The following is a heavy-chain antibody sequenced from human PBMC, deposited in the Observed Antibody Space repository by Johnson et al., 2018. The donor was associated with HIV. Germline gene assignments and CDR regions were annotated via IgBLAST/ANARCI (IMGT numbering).Heavy chain of an antibody. CDR2: IKQDGSEK. D-gene: IGHD3-10*01. J-gene: IGHJ3*02. Sequence: EVQLVESGGGLVQPGGSLRLSCAVSGFTFSSYAIHWVRQAPGKGLEWVANIKQDGSEKYYVDSVKGRFTISRDNAKNSLYLQMNSLRAEDTAVYYCASSWFGELSYAFDIWGQGTMVTVSS. CDR3: ASSWFGELSYAFDI. V-gene: IGHV3-7*01. CDR1: GFTFSSYA.